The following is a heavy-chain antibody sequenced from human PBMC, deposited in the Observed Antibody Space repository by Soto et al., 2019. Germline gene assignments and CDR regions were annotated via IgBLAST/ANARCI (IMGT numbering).Heavy chain of an antibody. CDR2: INPNSGGT. CDR1: GYTFTGYY. Sequence: ASVKVSCKASGYTFTGYYMHWVRQAPGQGLEWMGWINPNSGGTNYAQKFQGRVTMTRDTSISTAYMELGRLGSDDTAVYYCARVIYNWNYSPLDYWGQGTLVTVSS. V-gene: IGHV1-2*02. J-gene: IGHJ4*02. D-gene: IGHD1-7*01. CDR3: ARVIYNWNYSPLDY.